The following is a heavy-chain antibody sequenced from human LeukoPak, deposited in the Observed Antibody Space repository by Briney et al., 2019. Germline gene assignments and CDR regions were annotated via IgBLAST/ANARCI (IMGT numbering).Heavy chain of an antibody. CDR2: ISSNGGNT. CDR1: GFNFKNYE. Sequence: PGGSLRLSCEASGFNFKNYEMNWVRQAPGKGLEYVSAISSNGGNTYHANSVKDRFTISRDNSKNMLYLQMGRLRAEDTAVYYCARVGEATAFDYWGQGTLVTVSS. D-gene: IGHD5-12*01. V-gene: IGHV3-64*01. J-gene: IGHJ4*02. CDR3: ARVGEATAFDY.